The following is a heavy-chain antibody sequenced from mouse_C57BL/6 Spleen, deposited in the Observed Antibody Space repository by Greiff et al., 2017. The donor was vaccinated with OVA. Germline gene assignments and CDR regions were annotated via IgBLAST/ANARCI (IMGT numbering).Heavy chain of an antibody. V-gene: IGHV6-6*01. CDR1: GFTFSDAW. J-gene: IGHJ4*01. Sequence: EVHLVESGGGLVQPGGSMKLSCAASGFTFSDAWMDWVRQSPEKGLEWVAEIRNKANNHATYYAESVKGRFTISRDDSKSSVYLQMNSLRAEDTGIYYCTRGSLLYPHYYAMDYWGQGTSVTVSS. CDR2: IRNKANNHAT. D-gene: IGHD2-12*01. CDR3: TRGSLLYPHYYAMDY.